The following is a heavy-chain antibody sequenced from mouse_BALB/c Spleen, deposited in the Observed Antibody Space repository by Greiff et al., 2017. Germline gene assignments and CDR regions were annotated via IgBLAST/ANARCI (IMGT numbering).Heavy chain of an antibody. CDR3: ARGAYGHDGGYFDV. CDR2: ICAGGST. J-gene: IGHJ1*01. D-gene: IGHD2-2*01. V-gene: IGHV2-9*02. CDR1: GFSLTSYG. Sequence: QVQLKESGPGLVAPSQSLSITCTVSGFSLTSYGVHWVRQPPGKGLEWLGVICAGGSTNYNSALMSRLTLSNDNSKSQVFLKMNSLQTDDTAMYYGARGAYGHDGGYFDVWGAGTTVTVSS.